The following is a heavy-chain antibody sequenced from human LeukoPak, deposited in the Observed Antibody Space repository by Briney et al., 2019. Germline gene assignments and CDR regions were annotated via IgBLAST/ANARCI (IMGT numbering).Heavy chain of an antibody. D-gene: IGHD3-10*01. CDR1: GGSISSSSYY. CDR3: ARERLDYGSGSYYRLNWFDP. J-gene: IGHJ5*02. CDR2: IYYSGST. Sequence: SETLSLTCTVSGGSISSSSYYWGWIRQPPGKGLEWIGSIYYSGSTYYNPSLKSRVTISVDTSKNQFSLKLSSVTAADTAVYYCARERLDYGSGSYYRLNWFDPWGQGTLVTVSS. V-gene: IGHV4-39*07.